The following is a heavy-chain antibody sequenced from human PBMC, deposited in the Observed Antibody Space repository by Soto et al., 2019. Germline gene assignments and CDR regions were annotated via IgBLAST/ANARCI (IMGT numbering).Heavy chain of an antibody. J-gene: IGHJ6*02. CDR2: ISYDGSNK. CDR3: ARDPLLTYYYDSSGYYTPGYYYGMDV. V-gene: IGHV3-30-3*01. D-gene: IGHD3-22*01. Sequence: SLRLSCAASGFTFSSYAMHWVRQAPGKGLEWVAVISYDGSNKYYADSVKGRFTISRDNSKNTLYLQMNSLRAEDTAVYYCARDPLLTYYYDSSGYYTPGYYYGMDVWGQGTTVTVSS. CDR1: GFTFSSYA.